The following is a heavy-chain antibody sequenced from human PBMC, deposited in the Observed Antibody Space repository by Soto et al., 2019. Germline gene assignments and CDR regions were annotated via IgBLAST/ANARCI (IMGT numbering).Heavy chain of an antibody. V-gene: IGHV5-51*01. CDR3: AKGYCSGGSCFYYFDY. J-gene: IGHJ4*02. CDR2: IYPGDSDT. D-gene: IGHD2-15*01. Sequence: PGESLKISCKGSGYSFTSYWIGWVRQMPGKGLEWMGIIYPGDSDTRYSPSFQGQVTISADKSISTAYLQWSSLKASDTAMYYCAKGYCSGGSCFYYFDYWGQGNMVTVSS. CDR1: GYSFTSYW.